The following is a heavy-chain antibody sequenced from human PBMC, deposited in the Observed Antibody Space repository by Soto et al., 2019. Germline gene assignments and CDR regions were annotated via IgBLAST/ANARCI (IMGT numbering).Heavy chain of an antibody. D-gene: IGHD1-1*01. Sequence: QVHLVQSGAEVKKPGASVKVSCKASGYTFTSYGITWVRQAPGQGLEWMGWISAHNGNTDYAQKLQGRVIVPRDTSTSTAYMALRSLRSDDTAVDYCARGRYGDYWGQGALVTVPS. CDR2: ISAHNGNT. J-gene: IGHJ4*02. CDR3: ARGRYGDY. V-gene: IGHV1-18*01. CDR1: GYTFTSYG.